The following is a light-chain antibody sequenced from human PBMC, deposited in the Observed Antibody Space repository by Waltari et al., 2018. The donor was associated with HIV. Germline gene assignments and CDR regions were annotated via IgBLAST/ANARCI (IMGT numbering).Light chain of an antibody. V-gene: IGLV3-1*01. J-gene: IGLJ2*01. CDR1: KLDNQY. CDR2: QDT. Sequence: SYELTQPPSLSVSPGQTASIPCSGNKLDNQYVCWYHQRPGQSPVLVIYQDTKRPSDIPERFSGSSSGDTATLTISETQTVDEGDYYCQAWDSTVAVFGGGTGLTVL. CDR3: QAWDSTVAV.